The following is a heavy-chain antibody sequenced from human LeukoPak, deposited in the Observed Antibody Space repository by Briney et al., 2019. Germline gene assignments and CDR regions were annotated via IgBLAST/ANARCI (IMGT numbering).Heavy chain of an antibody. CDR3: AREGRQDYVYFDY. CDR2: INYSGNT. V-gene: IGHV4-59*01. J-gene: IGHJ4*02. D-gene: IGHD4-17*01. Sequence: SETLSLTCTVSGGSINSYYWSWIRQPPGKGLKWIGYINYSGNTDYNPSLKSRVTISVDTSKNQFSLKVISVTAADTAVYYCAREGRQDYVYFDYWGQGTLVTVSS. CDR1: GGSINSYY.